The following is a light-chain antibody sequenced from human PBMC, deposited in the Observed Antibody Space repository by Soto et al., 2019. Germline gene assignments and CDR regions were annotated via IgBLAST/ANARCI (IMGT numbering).Light chain of an antibody. V-gene: IGLV2-14*01. Sequence: QSALTQPASVSGSPGQSITISCTGTSSDVGGYNYVSWYQQHPGKAPKLMIYEVSNRPSGVSNRFSGSKSGYTASLTISGSQAEDEADYYCSSYTSSIPYVFGTGTKLTVL. CDR3: SSYTSSIPYV. J-gene: IGLJ1*01. CDR1: SSDVGGYNY. CDR2: EVS.